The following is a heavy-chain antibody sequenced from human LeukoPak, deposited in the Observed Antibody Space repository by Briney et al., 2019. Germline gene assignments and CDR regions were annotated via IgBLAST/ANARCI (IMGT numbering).Heavy chain of an antibody. V-gene: IGHV3-33*01. CDR2: IWYDGSNK. J-gene: IGHJ4*02. CDR1: GFTFRSYG. Sequence: GGSLRLSCAASGFTFRSYGMHWVRQAPGKGLEWVAVIWYDGSNKYCADSVKGRFTISRDNSKNTLYLEMSGLRAEDTAVYYCARVGSSSSLGFDYWGQGTLVTVSS. D-gene: IGHD6-6*01. CDR3: ARVGSSSSLGFDY.